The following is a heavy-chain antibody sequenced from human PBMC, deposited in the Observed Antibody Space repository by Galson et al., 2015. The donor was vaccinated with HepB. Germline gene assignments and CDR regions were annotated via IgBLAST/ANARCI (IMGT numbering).Heavy chain of an antibody. CDR1: GFPFNNAW. CDR3: TTDVYYSTYWSWLDP. V-gene: IGHV3-15*01. D-gene: IGHD2-8*02. Sequence: SLRLSCAASGFPFNNAWMTWVRQAPGMGLEWVGRINSKTDGETTDYAAPVKGRFTISRDDSKNRLYLQMNSLKTEDTAVYYCTTDVYYSTYWSWLDPWCQGTLVTVSS. CDR2: INSKTDGETT. J-gene: IGHJ5*02.